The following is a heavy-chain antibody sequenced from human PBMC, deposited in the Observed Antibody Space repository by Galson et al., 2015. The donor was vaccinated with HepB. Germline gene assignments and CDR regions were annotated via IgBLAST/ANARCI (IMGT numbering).Heavy chain of an antibody. CDR2: ISYDGKHT. Sequence: SLRLSCAASGFTFSTYGMHWVRQAPGKGLEWVAAISYDGKHTHYGNSVKGRFTISGDNSKNTVYLQMNGLGGEDTAVYYCAKDWTPLAVVPPTMGSWAQGTMVTVSS. CDR1: GFTFSTYG. J-gene: IGHJ5*02. D-gene: IGHD2-2*01. CDR3: AKDWTPLAVVPPTMGS. V-gene: IGHV3-30*18.